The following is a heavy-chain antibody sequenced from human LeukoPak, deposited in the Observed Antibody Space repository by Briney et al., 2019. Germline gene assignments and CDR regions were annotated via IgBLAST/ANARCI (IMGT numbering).Heavy chain of an antibody. CDR3: ARHNDDYGDSAEYFQH. CDR2: IYYSGST. CDR1: GGSISNYY. J-gene: IGHJ1*01. Sequence: SETLSLTCTVSGGSISNYYWGWIRQPPGKGLEWIGSIYYSGSTYYNPSLKSRVTISVDTSKNQFSLKLSSVTAADTAVYYCARHNDDYGDSAEYFQHWGQGTLVTVSS. D-gene: IGHD4-17*01. V-gene: IGHV4-39*01.